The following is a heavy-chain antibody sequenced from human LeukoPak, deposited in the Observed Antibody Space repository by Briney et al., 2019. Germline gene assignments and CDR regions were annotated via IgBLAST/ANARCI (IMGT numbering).Heavy chain of an antibody. D-gene: IGHD3-3*01. CDR2: IYYSGST. J-gene: IGHJ6*03. Sequence: SETLSLTCTVSGGSISSYYWGWIRQPPGKGLEWIGSIYYSGSTYYNPSLKSRVTISVDTSKNQFSLKLSSVTAADTAVYYCARALFDYYYYYMDVWGKGTTVTVPS. CDR1: GGSISSYY. V-gene: IGHV4-39*01. CDR3: ARALFDYYYYYMDV.